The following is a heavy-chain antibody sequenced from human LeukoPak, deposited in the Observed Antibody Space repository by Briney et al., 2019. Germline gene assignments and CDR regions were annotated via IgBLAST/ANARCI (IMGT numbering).Heavy chain of an antibody. J-gene: IGHJ5*02. D-gene: IGHD3-3*01. V-gene: IGHV5-51*01. Sequence: GESLKISCKASGYSFTNYWIDWVRQMPGKGLEWMVTIYPGNSETRHSPSFQGQVTISADKSISTAYLQWSSLKASDTAMYYCARQGYDFWSGYPRLLNWFDPWGQGTLVTVSS. CDR3: ARQGYDFWSGYPRLLNWFDP. CDR2: IYPGNSET. CDR1: GYSFTNYW.